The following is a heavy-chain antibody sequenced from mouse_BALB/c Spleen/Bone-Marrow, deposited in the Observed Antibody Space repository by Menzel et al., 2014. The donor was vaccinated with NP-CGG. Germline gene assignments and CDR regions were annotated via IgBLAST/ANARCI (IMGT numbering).Heavy chain of an antibody. V-gene: IGHV1-54*01. J-gene: IGHJ4*01. Sequence: QVQLQQSGAELVRPGTSVKVSCKASGYAFTNYLIEWVKQRPGQGLEWIGVINPGSGGTNYNEKFKGKATLTADKSSSTAYMQLSSLTSDDSAVYFCARRDYAMDYWGQATSVTVSS. CDR1: GYAFTNYL. CDR3: ARRDYAMDY. CDR2: INPGSGGT.